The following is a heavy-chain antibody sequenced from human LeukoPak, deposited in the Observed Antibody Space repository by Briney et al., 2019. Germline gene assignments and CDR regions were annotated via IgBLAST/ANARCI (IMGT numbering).Heavy chain of an antibody. D-gene: IGHD2-15*01. V-gene: IGHV4-39*07. J-gene: IGHJ6*03. Sequence: SETLSLTCTVSGGSISSSSYYWGWIRQPPGKGLEWIGSIYYSGSTYYNPSLKSRVTISVDTSKNQFSLKLSSVTAADTAVYYCARVGYCSGGSCYSEWDPYYYYYMDVWGKGTTVTVSS. CDR2: IYYSGST. CDR1: GGSISSSSYY. CDR3: ARVGYCSGGSCYSEWDPYYYYYMDV.